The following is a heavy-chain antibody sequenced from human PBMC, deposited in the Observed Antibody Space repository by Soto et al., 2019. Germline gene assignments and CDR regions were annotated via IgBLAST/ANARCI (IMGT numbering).Heavy chain of an antibody. CDR1: GGSISSSSYY. CDR2: IYYSGST. CDR3: ARSVLLWFGELLYYFDY. D-gene: IGHD3-10*01. V-gene: IGHV4-39*01. Sequence: SETLSLTCTVSGGSISSSSYYWGWIRQPPGKGLEWIGSIYYSGSTYYNPSLKSRVTISVDTSKNQFSLELSSVTAADTAVYYCARSVLLWFGELLYYFDYWGQGTLVTVSS. J-gene: IGHJ4*02.